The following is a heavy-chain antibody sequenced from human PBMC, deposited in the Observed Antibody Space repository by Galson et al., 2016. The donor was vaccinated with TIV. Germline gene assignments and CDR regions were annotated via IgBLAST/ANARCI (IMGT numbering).Heavy chain of an antibody. Sequence: SLRLSCAGSGFTFSRFTMCWVRQAPGKGLQWVSSMSASGGSTYYADSVKGRFTISREISKNTLYLQMNSLRAEDTAMYYCVKGSSWSPPVPNYFDHWGQGALVTVSS. V-gene: IGHV3-23*01. CDR1: GFTFSRFT. CDR3: VKGSSWSPPVPNYFDH. J-gene: IGHJ4*02. D-gene: IGHD6-13*01. CDR2: MSASGGST.